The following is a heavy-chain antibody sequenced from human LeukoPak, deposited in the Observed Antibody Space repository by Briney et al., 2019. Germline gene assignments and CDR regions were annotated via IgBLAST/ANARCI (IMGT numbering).Heavy chain of an antibody. D-gene: IGHD1-26*01. V-gene: IGHV4-38-2*01. CDR1: GYSISSGYY. CDR2: IYHSGST. Sequence: SETLSLTCAVSGYSISSGYYWGWIRQPPGKGLEWIGSIYHSGSTYYNPSLKSRVTISVDTSKNQFSLKLSSVTAADTAVYYCARVLGSSFDYWGQGTLVTVSS. J-gene: IGHJ4*02. CDR3: ARVLGSSFDY.